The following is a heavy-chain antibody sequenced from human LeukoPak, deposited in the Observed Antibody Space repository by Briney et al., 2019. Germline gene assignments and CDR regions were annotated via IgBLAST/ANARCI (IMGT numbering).Heavy chain of an antibody. V-gene: IGHV3-21*04. J-gene: IGHJ4*02. CDR3: AKDALTLVGATIRAPPGPGGYFDY. CDR1: GFTFGSYS. Sequence: GGSLRLSCAASGFTFGSYSMNWVRQAPGKGLEWVSSITGSSTNIYYADSVKGRFTISRDNSKNTLYLQMNSLRAEDTAVYYCAKDALTLVGATIRAPPGPGGYFDYWGQGTLVTVSS. D-gene: IGHD1-26*01. CDR2: ITGSSTNI.